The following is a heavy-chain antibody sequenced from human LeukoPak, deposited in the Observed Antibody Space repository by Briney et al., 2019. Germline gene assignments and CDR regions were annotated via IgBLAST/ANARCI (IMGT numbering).Heavy chain of an antibody. CDR1: GFTFSSYG. D-gene: IGHD3-9*01. V-gene: IGHV3-30*18. J-gene: IGHJ4*02. CDR3: AKGVHYDILTGYYGIDY. Sequence: GGFLRLSCAASGFTFSSYGMHWVRQAPGKGLEWVAVISYDGSNKYYADSVKGRFTISRDNSENTLYLQMNSLRAEDTAVYYCAKGVHYDILTGYYGIDYWGQGTLVTVSS. CDR2: ISYDGSNK.